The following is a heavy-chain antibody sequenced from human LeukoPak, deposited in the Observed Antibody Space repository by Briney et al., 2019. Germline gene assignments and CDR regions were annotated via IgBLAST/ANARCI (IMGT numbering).Heavy chain of an antibody. CDR3: ARSYYDILTGYSRRELDY. CDR2: IYSGGST. CDR1: GFTVSSNY. V-gene: IGHV3-53*01. Sequence: GGSLRLPCAASGFTVSSNYMSWVRQAPGKGLEWVSVIYSGGSTYDADSVKGRFIISRDDSKNTVFLQMNRLRVEDTAMYYCARSYYDILTGYSRRELDYWGQGTLVTVSS. D-gene: IGHD3-9*01. J-gene: IGHJ4*02.